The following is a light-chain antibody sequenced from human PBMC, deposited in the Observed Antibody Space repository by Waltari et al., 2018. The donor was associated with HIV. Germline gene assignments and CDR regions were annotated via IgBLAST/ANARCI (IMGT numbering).Light chain of an antibody. Sequence: DIQLTQSPSFLSASVGDRVTINCRASRDIATYVVWYQQKPGKAPRLLIHAASTLQSGVPSRFSGSGSGTEFTLTISSLQPEDFATYSCQQLHTYPLTFAQGTRVEIE. J-gene: IGKJ5*01. CDR3: QQLHTYPLT. CDR2: AAS. V-gene: IGKV1-9*01. CDR1: RDIATY.